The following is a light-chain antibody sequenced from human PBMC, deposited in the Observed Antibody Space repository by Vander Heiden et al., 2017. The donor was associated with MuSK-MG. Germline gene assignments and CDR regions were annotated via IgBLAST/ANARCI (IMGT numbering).Light chain of an antibody. V-gene: IGLV1-40*01. J-gene: IGLJ1*01. CDR3: QSYDSSLSGYV. CDR2: GNS. Sequence: QSVLTLPPSVSGAPGQRVTISCTGSSSNIGAGYDVHWYQQLPGTAPKLLIYGNSNRPSGVPDRFSGSKSGTSASLAITGLKAEDEADYYCQSYDSSLSGYVFGTGTKVTVL. CDR1: SSNIGAGYD.